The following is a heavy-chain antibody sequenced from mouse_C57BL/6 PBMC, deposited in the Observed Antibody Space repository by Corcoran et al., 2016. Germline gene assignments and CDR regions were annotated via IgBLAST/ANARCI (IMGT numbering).Heavy chain of an antibody. CDR3: AREEDEEYAMDY. CDR2: INPNNGGT. Sequence: EVQLQQSGPELVKPGASVKISCKASGYTFTDYYMNWVKQSHGKSLEWIGDINPNNGGTSYNQKFKGKATLTVDKSSSTAYMELRRLTSEDSAVYYWAREEDEEYAMDYWGQGTSVTVSS. J-gene: IGHJ4*01. CDR1: GYTFTDYY. V-gene: IGHV1-26*01.